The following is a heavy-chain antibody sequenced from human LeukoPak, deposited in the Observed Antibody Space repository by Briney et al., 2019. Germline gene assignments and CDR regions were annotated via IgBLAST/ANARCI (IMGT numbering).Heavy chain of an antibody. CDR3: VKDTRPGSMDV. CDR1: GFTFSDFW. Sequence: GGSLRLSCAASGFTFSDFWMHWVRQAPGKGLVWVSRINSGGTVTNYADSVKGRLTISRDNAKTSLYLQMDSLRPEDSAIYYCVKDTRPGSMDVWGLGTTVTVSS. CDR2: INSGGTVT. J-gene: IGHJ6*02. V-gene: IGHV3-74*01. D-gene: IGHD3-10*01.